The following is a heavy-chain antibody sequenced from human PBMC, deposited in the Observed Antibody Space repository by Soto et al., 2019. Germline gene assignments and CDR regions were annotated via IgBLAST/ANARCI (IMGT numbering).Heavy chain of an antibody. J-gene: IGHJ6*02. D-gene: IGHD2-2*01. CDR1: GGSISSGGYS. Sequence: SETLSLACGVSGGSISSGGYSWSWIRQPPGKGLEWIGYIYHSGCTYYNPSLKSLVTISVDRSKNQFSLKLSSVTAADMALYYCASGTCSSTSCPQWGYYYYAMDVRGQGTTVT. V-gene: IGHV4-30-2*01. CDR2: IYHSGCT. CDR3: ASGTCSSTSCPQWGYYYYAMDV.